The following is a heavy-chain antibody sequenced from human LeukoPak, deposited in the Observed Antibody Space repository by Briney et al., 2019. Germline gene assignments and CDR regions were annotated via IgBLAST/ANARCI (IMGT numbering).Heavy chain of an antibody. CDR2: IIPMFGTP. CDR3: ARGSAAAPTSPAY. CDR1: GGTFSSYA. J-gene: IGHJ4*02. V-gene: IGHV1-69*13. Sequence: SVKVSCKASGGTFSSYAISWVRQAPGQGLEWMGGIIPMFGTPNYAQKFQDRVTITADEYTTTVYLDLSSLRSEDTAVYFCARGSAAAPTSPAYWGQGTLVTVSS. D-gene: IGHD6-13*01.